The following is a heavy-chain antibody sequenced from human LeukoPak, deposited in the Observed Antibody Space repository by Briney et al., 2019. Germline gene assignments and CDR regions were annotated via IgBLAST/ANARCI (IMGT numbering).Heavy chain of an antibody. D-gene: IGHD6-13*01. CDR2: IGQDGGEK. J-gene: IGHJ4*02. CDR1: GFTFTTYW. Sequence: GGSLRLSCAASGFTFTTYWMSWDRQAPGKWPEWVANIGQDGGEKYYVDSVKGRFTISRDNAENSLFLQMDSLRDEDTAVYYCARDPGIAAAGTVGYFDSWGQGILVTVSS. V-gene: IGHV3-7*01. CDR3: ARDPGIAAAGTVGYFDS.